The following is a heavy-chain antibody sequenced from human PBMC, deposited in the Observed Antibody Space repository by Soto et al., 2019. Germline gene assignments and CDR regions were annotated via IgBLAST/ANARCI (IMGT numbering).Heavy chain of an antibody. CDR3: ARPGYSSGWLFYFDY. CDR2: IYYSGRT. Sequence: SETLSLTCTVSGGSISSSNWSWIRQPPGKGLEWIGYIYYSGRTNYNPSLKSRVTISVDTSKNQFSLNLTSVTAADTAVYYCARPGYSSGWLFYFDYWGQGTLVTVSS. D-gene: IGHD6-19*01. J-gene: IGHJ4*02. CDR1: GGSISSSN. V-gene: IGHV4-59*12.